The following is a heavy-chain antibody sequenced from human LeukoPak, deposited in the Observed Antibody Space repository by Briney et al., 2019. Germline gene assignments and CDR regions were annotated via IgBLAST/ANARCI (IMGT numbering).Heavy chain of an antibody. CDR1: GFTFSSIH. Sequence: GGSLRLSCAASGFTFSSIHMVWVRQAPGKGLEWVARVWCDGTNKNYADSVKGRFTISRDNSKNTLFLEMNSLRAEDTAVYYCARSYDRSGYYFRTVEYWGQGTLVTVSS. D-gene: IGHD3-22*01. CDR2: VWCDGTNK. V-gene: IGHV3-33*08. CDR3: ARSYDRSGYYFRTVEY. J-gene: IGHJ4*02.